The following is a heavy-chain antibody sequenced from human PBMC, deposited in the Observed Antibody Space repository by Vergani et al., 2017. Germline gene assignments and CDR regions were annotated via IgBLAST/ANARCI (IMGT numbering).Heavy chain of an antibody. Sequence: EVQLLESGGGLVQPGGSLRLSCGASGFTFSSYAMSWVRQAPGKGLEWVSAISYSGTSTYYADSVKGRFTISRANSKNTLYLQMDSLRAEDTAVYYCAQSGSSYSSSPSCYSWFDPWVEGTLVTVSS. D-gene: IGHD2-2*01. CDR2: ISYSGTST. J-gene: IGHJ5*02. V-gene: IGHV3-23*01. CDR3: AQSGSSYSSSPSCYSWFDP. CDR1: GFTFSSYA.